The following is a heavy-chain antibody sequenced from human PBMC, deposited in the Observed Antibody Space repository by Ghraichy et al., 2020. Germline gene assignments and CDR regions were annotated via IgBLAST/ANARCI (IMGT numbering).Heavy chain of an antibody. CDR2: INHSGST. D-gene: IGHD3-10*01. CDR1: GGSFSGYY. V-gene: IGHV4-34*01. CDR3: ARERFGKVDY. J-gene: IGHJ4*02. Sequence: SETLSLTCAVYGGSFSGYYWSWIRQPPGKGLEWIGEINHSGSTNYNPSLKSRVTISVDTSKNQFSLKLSSVTAADTAVYYCARERFGKVDYWGQGTLVTVSS.